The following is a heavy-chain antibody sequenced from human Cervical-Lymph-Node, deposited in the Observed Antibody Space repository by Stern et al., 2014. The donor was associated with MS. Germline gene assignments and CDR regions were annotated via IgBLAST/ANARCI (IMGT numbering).Heavy chain of an antibody. V-gene: IGHV3-15*01. J-gene: IGHJ4*02. D-gene: IGHD6-19*01. CDR1: GFTFSNAW. CDR3: TTVEEDSSGPY. Sequence: EVQLVESGGGLVKPGGSLRLSCAASGFTFSNAWMSWVRQAPGKGLEWVGGIKSKTDGGTTDYAAPVKGRFTISRDDSKNTLYLQMNSLKTEDTAVYYCTTVEEDSSGPYWGQGTLVTVSS. CDR2: IKSKTDGGTT.